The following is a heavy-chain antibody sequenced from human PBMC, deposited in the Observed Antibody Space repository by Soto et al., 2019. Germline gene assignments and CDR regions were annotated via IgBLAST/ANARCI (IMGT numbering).Heavy chain of an antibody. D-gene: IGHD1-26*01. V-gene: IGHV3-23*01. J-gene: IGHJ5*02. CDR1: GFIFENFG. CDR3: AKNQGVELVPLATVDWFDP. CDR2: ISGSGFKK. Sequence: GGSLRLSCAASGFIFENFGMSWVRQAPGKGLEWTSSISGSGFKKYYADSVKGRFTISRDNSKSTVYLELNNLSAEDTAVYHCAKNQGVELVPLATVDWFDPWGQGSVVTVSS.